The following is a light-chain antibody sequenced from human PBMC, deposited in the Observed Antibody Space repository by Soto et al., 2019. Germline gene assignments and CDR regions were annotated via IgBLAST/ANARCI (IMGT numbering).Light chain of an antibody. V-gene: IGKV3-11*01. Sequence: EIVLTQSPATLSLSPGERATFSCRASQSVSSDLVWYQQKPGQAPRLLIYDASNRATGVPARFSGSGSVTDFTLTISSLEPEDFAVYYCQQRTNWPPLTFGGGTKVEIK. CDR2: DAS. J-gene: IGKJ4*01. CDR1: QSVSSD. CDR3: QQRTNWPPLT.